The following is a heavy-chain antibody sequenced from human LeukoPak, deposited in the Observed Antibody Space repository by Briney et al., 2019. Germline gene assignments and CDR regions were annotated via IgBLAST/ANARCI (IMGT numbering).Heavy chain of an antibody. Sequence: SVKVSCKASGGTFISYAITWVRQAPGQGLEWMGRIIPIFGTANYAQKFQGRVTITADESTSTAYMELSTLRSDDTAVYYCARERPPGDSSNWFLEGYFDIWGQGTLVTVSS. J-gene: IGHJ4*02. CDR2: IIPIFGTA. D-gene: IGHD6-13*01. V-gene: IGHV1-69*13. CDR1: GGTFISYA. CDR3: ARERPPGDSSNWFLEGYFDI.